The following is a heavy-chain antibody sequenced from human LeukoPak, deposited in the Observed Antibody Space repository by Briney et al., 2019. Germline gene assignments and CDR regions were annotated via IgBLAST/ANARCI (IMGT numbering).Heavy chain of an antibody. CDR3: ARGYYYDSSGYPLDYYYYGMDV. Sequence: PGGSLRLSCAASGFTFSSYGMHWVRQAPGKGLEWVAVISYDGSNKYYADSVKGRFTIFRDNSKNTLYLQMNSLRAEDTAVYYCARGYYYDSSGYPLDYYYYGMDVWGQGTTVTVSS. J-gene: IGHJ6*02. D-gene: IGHD3-22*01. V-gene: IGHV3-30*03. CDR2: ISYDGSNK. CDR1: GFTFSSYG.